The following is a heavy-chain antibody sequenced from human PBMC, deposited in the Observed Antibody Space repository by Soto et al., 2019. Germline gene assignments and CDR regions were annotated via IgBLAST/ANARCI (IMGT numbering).Heavy chain of an antibody. CDR1: GGTFSSYT. V-gene: IGHV1-69*02. J-gene: IGHJ6*02. Sequence: QVQLVQSGAEVKKPGSSVKVSCKDSGGTFSSYTISWVRQAPGQGLEWMGRIIPILGIANYAPKFQGRFTITADKSPSTAYMELSSLRSEDTAVYYCARGIAAAGTSHYGMDVWGQGTTVTVSS. D-gene: IGHD6-13*01. CDR3: ARGIAAAGTSHYGMDV. CDR2: IIPILGIA.